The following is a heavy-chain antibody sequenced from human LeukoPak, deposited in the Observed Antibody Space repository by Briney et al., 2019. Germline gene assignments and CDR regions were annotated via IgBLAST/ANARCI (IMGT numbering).Heavy chain of an antibody. D-gene: IGHD3-9*01. J-gene: IGHJ4*02. Sequence: GGSLRLSCAASGFTFSNYWMTWVRQAPGKGLEWVAHINQDGSEEHYMDSVKARFTISRDNAKNSLSLQMNSLRAEDTAVYYCAKYHSLLRYFDYWGQGTLVTVSS. CDR1: GFTFSNYW. V-gene: IGHV3-7*03. CDR2: INQDGSEE. CDR3: AKYHSLLRYFDY.